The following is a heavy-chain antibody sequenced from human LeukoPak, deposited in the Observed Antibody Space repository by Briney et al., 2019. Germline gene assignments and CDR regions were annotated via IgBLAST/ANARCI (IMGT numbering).Heavy chain of an antibody. Sequence: GGSVRLSCAASGFTFSRYPMSWVRQAPGKGLEWVSTISDSGARTYYADSVKGRFTISRDNSQNTLYLQMNSLRAEDTAVYYCAKDEDIVVVVAATSFDYWGQGTLVTVSS. CDR2: ISDSGART. J-gene: IGHJ4*02. D-gene: IGHD2-15*01. CDR1: GFTFSRYP. CDR3: AKDEDIVVVVAATSFDY. V-gene: IGHV3-23*01.